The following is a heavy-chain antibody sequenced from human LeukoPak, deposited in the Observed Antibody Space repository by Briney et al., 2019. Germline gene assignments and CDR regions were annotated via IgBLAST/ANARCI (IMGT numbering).Heavy chain of an antibody. CDR2: IYYSGST. V-gene: IGHV4-4*02. CDR3: ARGGTAALDH. Sequence: SETLSLTCAVSGGSIGSNWWSWVRRPPGKGLEWIGYIYYSGSTYYNPSLKSRVTMSVDTSKNQFSLKLSSVTAADTAVYYCARGGTAALDHWGQGTLVTVSS. J-gene: IGHJ5*02. CDR1: GGSIGSNW. D-gene: IGHD6-13*01.